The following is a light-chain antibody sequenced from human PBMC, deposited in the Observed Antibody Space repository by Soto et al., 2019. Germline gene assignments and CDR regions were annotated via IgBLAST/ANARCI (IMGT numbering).Light chain of an antibody. CDR1: SSDVGSYNF. V-gene: IGLV2-14*01. Sequence: QSVLTQPASVSGSPGQSITISCTGTSSDVGSYNFVSWYQQHPGKAPKLIIYEVSNRPSEISNRFSGSKSGNTASLTISGLQAEDEGDYYCSSYTGRNTVLFGGGTKLTVL. CDR2: EVS. CDR3: SSYTGRNTVL. J-gene: IGLJ2*01.